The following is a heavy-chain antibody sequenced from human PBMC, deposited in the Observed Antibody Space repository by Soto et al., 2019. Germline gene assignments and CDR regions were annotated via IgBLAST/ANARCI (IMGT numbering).Heavy chain of an antibody. V-gene: IGHV1-69*13. Sequence: GASVKVSCTASGYTFTSYYMHWVRQAPGQGLEWMGRIIPIFSTTNYAQKFQGRVTMTADESTITAYLELSSLKQDDTAVYYCAREVAADGTFREDVFDIWGQGTLVTVSS. CDR1: GYTFTSYY. CDR2: IIPIFSTT. CDR3: AREVAADGTFREDVFDI. J-gene: IGHJ3*02. D-gene: IGHD6-13*01.